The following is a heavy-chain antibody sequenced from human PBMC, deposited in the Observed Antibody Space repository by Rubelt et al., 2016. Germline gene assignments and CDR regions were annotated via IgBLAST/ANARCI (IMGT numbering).Heavy chain of an antibody. Sequence: QLQLQESGPGLVKPSETLSHTCAVYGGSFSSYYWGWIRQPPGKGLEWIGDINHSGTTNYNPSLKSRVTISVDTSKKQFSLKRTSVTAADTAVYYCARGGLRVGRAQHFWSQGTLVTVSS. V-gene: IGHV4-34*01. CDR2: INHSGTT. CDR3: ARGGLRVGRAQHF. CDR1: GGSFSSYY. D-gene: IGHD2/OR15-2a*01. J-gene: IGHJ4*02.